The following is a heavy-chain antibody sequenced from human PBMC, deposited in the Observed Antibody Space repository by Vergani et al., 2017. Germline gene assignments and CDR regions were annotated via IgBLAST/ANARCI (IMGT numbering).Heavy chain of an antibody. J-gene: IGHJ4*02. CDR3: AKELTTVTIPNYFDY. V-gene: IGHV3-30-3*01. CDR2: ISYDGSNK. CDR1: GFTFSSYA. D-gene: IGHD4-17*01. Sequence: QVQLVESGGGVVQPGRSLRLSCAASGFTFSSYAMHWVRQAPGKGLEWVAVISYDGSNKYYADSVKGRFTISRDNSKNTLYLQMNSLRADDTAVYYCAKELTTVTIPNYFDYWGQGTLVTVSS.